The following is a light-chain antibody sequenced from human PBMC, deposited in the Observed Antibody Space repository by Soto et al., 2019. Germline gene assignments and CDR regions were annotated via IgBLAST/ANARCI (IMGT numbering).Light chain of an antibody. CDR1: ENINKY. Sequence: DIQMTQSPSSLSASVGGRVTITCRATENINKYVIWYQHQPGKAPILLIYAASNLQGGVPSRFSGSGSGTHFTLTISSLQPEDFATYYCQQSYSTPITFGQGTRLEIK. CDR3: QQSYSTPIT. V-gene: IGKV1-39*01. CDR2: AAS. J-gene: IGKJ5*01.